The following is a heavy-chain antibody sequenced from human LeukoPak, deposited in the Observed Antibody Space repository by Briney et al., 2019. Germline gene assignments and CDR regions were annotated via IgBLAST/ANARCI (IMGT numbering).Heavy chain of an antibody. V-gene: IGHV1-24*01. CDR2: FDPEDGET. J-gene: IGHJ4*02. Sequence: ASVKVSCKVSGYTLTELSMHWVRQAPGKGLEWMGGFDPEDGETIYAQKFQGRVTMTEDTSTDTAYMELSSLRSEDTAVYYCATPDKLYSGSYYLHYWGQGTLVTVSS. D-gene: IGHD1-26*01. CDR3: ATPDKLYSGSYYLHY. CDR1: GYTLTELS.